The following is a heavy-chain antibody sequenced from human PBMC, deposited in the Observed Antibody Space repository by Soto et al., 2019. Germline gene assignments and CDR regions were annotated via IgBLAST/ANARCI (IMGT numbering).Heavy chain of an antibody. CDR3: TRDGEPL. CDR2: ISTSGDST. J-gene: IGHJ3*01. CDR1: GFTFSTYT. Sequence: AQLVESGGGLVKPGESLRLACAASGFTFSTYTLNWVRQAPGKGLEWVSSISTSGDSTYYEDSVRGRFTISRDNARASLYLQMDSLRVEDTAMYYWTRDGEPLWCPGTMVTVSS. V-gene: IGHV3-21*06. D-gene: IGHD3-3*01.